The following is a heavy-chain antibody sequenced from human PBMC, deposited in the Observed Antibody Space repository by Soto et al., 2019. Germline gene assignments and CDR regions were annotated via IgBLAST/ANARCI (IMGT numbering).Heavy chain of an antibody. Sequence: SETLSLTCTVSGASITYSSYYWGWVRQPPGKGLEWIAYVYYSGSTYYNPSLKSRVTIPLDTSENLFSLSLTSVTAADTAVYYCARMPIVGTTPYYFDSWGPGTLVTVSS. CDR2: VYYSGST. D-gene: IGHD1-1*01. CDR3: ARMPIVGTTPYYFDS. V-gene: IGHV4-39*01. CDR1: GASITYSSYY. J-gene: IGHJ4*02.